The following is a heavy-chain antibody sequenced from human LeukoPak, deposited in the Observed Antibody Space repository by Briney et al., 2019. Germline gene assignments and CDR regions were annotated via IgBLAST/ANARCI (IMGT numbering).Heavy chain of an antibody. V-gene: IGHV1-18*01. CDR1: RYTFTTYG. CDR3: ARDMVRGVTVLDY. D-gene: IGHD3-10*01. Sequence: GASLKGSSKASRYTFTTYGITWVRQAPGQGLKCVGWISAYNGNTNYAQKLQGRVTMTTDTSTSTAYMELRSLRSDDTAVYYCARDMVRGVTVLDYWGQGTLVTVSS. CDR2: ISAYNGNT. J-gene: IGHJ4*02.